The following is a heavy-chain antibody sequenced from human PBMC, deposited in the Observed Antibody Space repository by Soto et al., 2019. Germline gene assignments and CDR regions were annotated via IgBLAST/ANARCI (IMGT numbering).Heavy chain of an antibody. CDR3: GNRGVRSVSAFLLNRSSDL. D-gene: IGHD3-10*02. Sequence: VNPTQTLTLTCPFSGFSLTPSGSDVGWIRQPPGKALEWLAIIYWDDDKRYSPSLKSRLTITKDTSKNQVVLTMTNMDPVFFFKAEDGNRGVRSVSAFLLNRSSDL. V-gene: IGHV2-5*02. J-gene: IGHJ2*01. CDR2: IYWDDDK. CDR1: GFSLTPSGSD.